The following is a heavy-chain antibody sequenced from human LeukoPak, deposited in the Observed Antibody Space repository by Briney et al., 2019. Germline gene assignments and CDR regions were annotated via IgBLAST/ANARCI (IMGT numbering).Heavy chain of an antibody. V-gene: IGHV6-1*01. J-gene: IGHJ3*02. CDR2: TYYRSKWYN. CDR3: ARDLPEGWYWGLSGAFDI. Sequence: SQTLSLTCAISGDSVSSNSAAWNWIRQSPSRGLEWLGRTYYRSKWYNDYAVSVKSRITINPDTSKNQFSLKLNSVTPEDTAVYYCARDLPEGWYWGLSGAFDIWGQGTMVTVSS. D-gene: IGHD6-19*01. CDR1: GDSVSSNSAA.